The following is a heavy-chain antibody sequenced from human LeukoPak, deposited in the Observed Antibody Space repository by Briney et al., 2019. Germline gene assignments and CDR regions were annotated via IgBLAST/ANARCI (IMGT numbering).Heavy chain of an antibody. D-gene: IGHD4-23*01. V-gene: IGHV4-31*03. CDR2: IYYSGST. J-gene: IGHJ5*02. CDR3: ARSIRWAKFDP. Sequence: PSETLSLTCTVSGGSISSGGYYWSWIRQHPGKGLEWIGYIYYSGSTYYNPSLKSRVTISVDTSKNQFSLKLSSVTAADTAVYYCARSIRWAKFDPWGQGTLVTVSS. CDR1: GGSISSGGYY.